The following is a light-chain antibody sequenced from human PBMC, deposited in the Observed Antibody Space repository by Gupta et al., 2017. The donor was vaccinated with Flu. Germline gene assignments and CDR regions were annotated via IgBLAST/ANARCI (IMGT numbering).Light chain of an antibody. V-gene: IGKV3-11*01. CDR3: QQRSGWPRYT. CDR2: DAS. Sequence: PGDSAILSCSASQSVNNQLAWYQQRPGQPPRLLMFDASRRAAGIPARFSGSGSGTDFTLTITTLVPENFAVDYCQQRSGWPRYTFGQGTKLEIK. J-gene: IGKJ2*01. CDR1: QSVNNQ.